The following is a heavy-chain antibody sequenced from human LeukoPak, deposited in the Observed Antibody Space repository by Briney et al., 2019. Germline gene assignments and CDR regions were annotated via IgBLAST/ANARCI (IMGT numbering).Heavy chain of an antibody. D-gene: IGHD6-19*01. CDR3: ASPYLGSGWPDFDY. J-gene: IGHJ4*02. V-gene: IGHV4-34*01. Sequence: KPSETLSLTCAVYGGSFSGYYWSWIRQPPGKGLEWIGEINHSGSTNYNPSLKSRVTISVDTSKNQFSLKLSSVTAADTAVYYCASPYLGSGWPDFDYWGQGTLVTVSS. CDR1: GGSFSGYY. CDR2: INHSGST.